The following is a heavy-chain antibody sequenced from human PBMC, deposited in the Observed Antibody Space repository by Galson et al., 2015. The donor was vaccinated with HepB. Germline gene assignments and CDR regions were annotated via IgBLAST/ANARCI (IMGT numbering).Heavy chain of an antibody. Sequence: SLRLSCAASGFTFSSYSMNWVRQAPGKGLEWVSSISSSSSYIYYADSVKGRFTISRDNAKNSLYLQMNSLRAEDTAVYYCARDRAYSSGWYDYWGQGTLVTVSS. J-gene: IGHJ4*02. D-gene: IGHD6-19*01. CDR3: ARDRAYSSGWYDY. CDR2: ISSSSSYI. CDR1: GFTFSSYS. V-gene: IGHV3-21*01.